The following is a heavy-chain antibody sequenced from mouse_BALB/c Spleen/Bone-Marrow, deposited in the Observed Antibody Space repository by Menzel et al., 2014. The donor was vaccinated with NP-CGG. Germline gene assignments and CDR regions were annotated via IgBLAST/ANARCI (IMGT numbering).Heavy chain of an antibody. CDR2: ISSGGSYI. J-gene: IGHJ3*01. CDR3: ARPDPWFAY. CDR1: GFTFSGYA. V-gene: IGHV5-9-1*01. Sequence: EVKVEESGGGLVKPGGSLKLSCAASGFTFSGYAMSWVRQSPEKRLEWVATISSGGSYIHYPDSVKGRFTISRDNAKNTLYLQMSSLRSEDTAIYYCARPDPWFAYWGQGTLVTVPA.